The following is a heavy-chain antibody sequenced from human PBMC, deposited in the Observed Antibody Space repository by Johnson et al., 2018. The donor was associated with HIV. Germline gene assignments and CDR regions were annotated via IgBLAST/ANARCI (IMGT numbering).Heavy chain of an antibody. J-gene: IGHJ3*02. Sequence: QEQLVESGGGVVQPGGSLRLSCAASGFTFSSYGMHWVRQAPGKGLEWVAFIRYDGSNKYYADSVKGRFTISRDNSKNTLYLQMKSLRAEDTAVYYCARVPDYGDYGDAFDIWGQGTMVTVSS. CDR2: IRYDGSNK. CDR3: ARVPDYGDYGDAFDI. CDR1: GFTFSSYG. D-gene: IGHD4-17*01. V-gene: IGHV3-30*02.